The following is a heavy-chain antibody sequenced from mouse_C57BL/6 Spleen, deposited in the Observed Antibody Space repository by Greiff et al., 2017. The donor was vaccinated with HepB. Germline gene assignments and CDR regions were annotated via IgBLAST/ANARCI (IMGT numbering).Heavy chain of an antibody. CDR2: IYPGSGST. Sequence: QVQLQQSGAELVKPGASVKMSCKASGYTFTSYWITWVKQRPGQGLEWIGDIYPGSGSTNYNEKFKSKATLTVDTSSSTAYMQLSSLTSEDSAVYYCARTGSSYDYFDYWGQGTTLTVSS. CDR3: ARTGSSYDYFDY. D-gene: IGHD1-1*01. V-gene: IGHV1-55*01. CDR1: GYTFTSYW. J-gene: IGHJ2*01.